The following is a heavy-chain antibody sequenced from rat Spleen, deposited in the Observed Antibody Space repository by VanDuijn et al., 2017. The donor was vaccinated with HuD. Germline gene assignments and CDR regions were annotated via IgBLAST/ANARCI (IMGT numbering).Heavy chain of an antibody. CDR2: ITYDGSST. CDR1: GFTFSDYN. CDR3: ARRHYGYTDYFDY. D-gene: IGHD1-6*01. V-gene: IGHV5-7*01. Sequence: EVQLVESVGGLVQPGRSLKLSCAASGFTFSDYNMAWVRQAPKKGLEWVAIITYDGSSTYYRDSVKGRFTISRDNAKSTLNLQMDSLRSEDTATYYCARRHYGYTDYFDYWGQGVMVRVSS. J-gene: IGHJ2*01.